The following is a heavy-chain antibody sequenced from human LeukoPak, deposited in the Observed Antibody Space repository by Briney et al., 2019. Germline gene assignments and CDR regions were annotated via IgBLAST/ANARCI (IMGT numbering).Heavy chain of an antibody. Sequence: PSETLSLTCTVSGGSISNYYWSWIRQPPGKGLEWIGYIYYSGSTNYNPSLKSRVTISVDTSKNQFSLKLSSVTAADTAVYYCARASNQYIDYWGQGTLVTVSS. D-gene: IGHD4-11*01. CDR1: GGSISNYY. CDR2: IYYSGST. V-gene: IGHV4-59*12. CDR3: ARASNQYIDY. J-gene: IGHJ4*02.